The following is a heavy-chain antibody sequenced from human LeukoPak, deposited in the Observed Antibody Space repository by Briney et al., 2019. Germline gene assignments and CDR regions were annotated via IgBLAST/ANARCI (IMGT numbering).Heavy chain of an antibody. CDR3: ARGRYDFWSGYYGLDY. J-gene: IGHJ4*02. CDR2: INHSGST. V-gene: IGHV4-39*07. Sequence: SETLSLTCTVSGGSISSSSYYWSWIRQPPGKGLEWIGEINHSGSTNYNPSLKSRVTISVDTSKNQFSLKLSSVTAADTAVYYCARGRYDFWSGYYGLDYWGQGTLVTVSS. D-gene: IGHD3-3*01. CDR1: GGSISSSSYY.